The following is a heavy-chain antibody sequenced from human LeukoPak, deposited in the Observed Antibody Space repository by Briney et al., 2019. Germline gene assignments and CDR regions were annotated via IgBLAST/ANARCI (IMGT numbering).Heavy chain of an antibody. CDR1: GFTFSSYA. D-gene: IGHD1-26*01. CDR2: IKPDGSEK. V-gene: IGHV3-7*01. J-gene: IGHJ4*02. CDR3: ARDTVGVTDY. Sequence: PGGTLRLSCAASGFTFSSYAMSWVRQAPGRGLEWVTNIKPDGSEKYYVDSVKGRFTISRDNAKSSLYLQMNSLRAEDTALYYCARDTVGVTDYWGQGTLVTVSS.